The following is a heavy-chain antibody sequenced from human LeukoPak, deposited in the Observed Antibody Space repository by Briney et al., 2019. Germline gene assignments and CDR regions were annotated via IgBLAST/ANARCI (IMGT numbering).Heavy chain of an antibody. CDR1: GGSTSSDY. J-gene: IGHJ6*02. D-gene: IGHD3-22*01. Sequence: SETLSLTCTVSGGSTSSDYWSWIRQPPGKGLEWIGYIYYSGSTKYNPSLKSRVTISLDTSKNQLSLKLSSVTAADTAVYYCARRRRTYYYDSSGPYYYYGMDVWGQGTTVTVSS. CDR3: ARRRRTYYYDSSGPYYYYGMDV. CDR2: IYYSGST. V-gene: IGHV4-59*08.